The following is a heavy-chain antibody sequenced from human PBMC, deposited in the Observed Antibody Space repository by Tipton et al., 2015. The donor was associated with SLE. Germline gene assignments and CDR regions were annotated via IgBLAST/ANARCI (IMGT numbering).Heavy chain of an antibody. Sequence: SLRLSCAASGFAFSTYAMTWVRQAPGKGLEWVSAISGSGGNTYYADSLKGRFTISRDNSKNTLYLQMNSLRAEDTAVYYCAKWEYCSGGSCYYDAFDIWGQGTMVTVSS. CDR2: ISGSGGNT. CDR1: GFAFSTYA. V-gene: IGHV3-23*01. D-gene: IGHD2-15*01. CDR3: AKWEYCSGGSCYYDAFDI. J-gene: IGHJ3*02.